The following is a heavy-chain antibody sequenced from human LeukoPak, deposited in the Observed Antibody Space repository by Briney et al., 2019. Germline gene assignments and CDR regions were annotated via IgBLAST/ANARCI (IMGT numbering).Heavy chain of an antibody. V-gene: IGHV3-53*01. Sequence: GGSLRLSCAASGFTVSDNYMSWVRQAPGKGLEWVSVMYSRGDTYYANSVKGRFTFSRNISKNTVYLQMKGLRTEDTAMYYCARDAPQVPAAGVLASWGQGTLVIVSS. CDR1: GFTVSDNY. CDR3: ARDAPQVPAAGVLAS. CDR2: MYSRGDT. J-gene: IGHJ5*02. D-gene: IGHD6-13*01.